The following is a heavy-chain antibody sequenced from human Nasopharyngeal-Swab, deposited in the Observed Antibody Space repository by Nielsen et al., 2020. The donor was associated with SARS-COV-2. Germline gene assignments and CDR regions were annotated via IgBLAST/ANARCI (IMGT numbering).Heavy chain of an antibody. D-gene: IGHD3-22*01. CDR2: ISSSGSTI. CDR1: GFTFSDYY. Sequence: GESLKISCAASGFTFSDYYMSWIRQAPGKGLEWVSYISSSGSTIYYADSVKGRFTISRDNAKNSLYLQMNSLRAEDTAVYYCARESGYYDSSGLSYYYYGMDVWGQGTTVTVSS. CDR3: ARESGYYDSSGLSYYYYGMDV. V-gene: IGHV3-11*01. J-gene: IGHJ6*02.